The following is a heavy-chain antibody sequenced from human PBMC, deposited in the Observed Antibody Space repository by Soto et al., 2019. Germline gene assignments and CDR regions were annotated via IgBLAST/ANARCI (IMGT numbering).Heavy chain of an antibody. V-gene: IGHV4-39*01. CDR2: IYYSGST. CDR1: GGSISSSSYY. CDR3: ASTHRYTSGWSWFDP. J-gene: IGHJ5*02. D-gene: IGHD6-19*01. Sequence: WETLSLTCTVSGGSISSSSYYWGWIRQPPGKGLEWIGSIYYSGSTYYNPSLKSRVTISVDTSKNQFSLKLSSVTAADTAVYYCASTHRYTSGWSWFDPWGQGTLVTVSS.